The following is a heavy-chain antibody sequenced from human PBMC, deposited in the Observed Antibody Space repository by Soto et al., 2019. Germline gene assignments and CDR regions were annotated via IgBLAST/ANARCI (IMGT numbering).Heavy chain of an antibody. J-gene: IGHJ4*02. CDR2: IGGSSGST. V-gene: IGHV3-23*01. CDR1: GFTFRSYA. CDR3: AKDRSSTSCYAFDY. Sequence: EVQLLESGGGLLQPGGSLRLSCAASGFTFRSYAMSWVRQAPGKGLEWVSAIGGSSGSTDYADSVKCRFTISRDNSKNTLFLQMNSLRAEDTAVYYCAKDRSSTSCYAFDYWGQGTLVTVSS. D-gene: IGHD2-2*01.